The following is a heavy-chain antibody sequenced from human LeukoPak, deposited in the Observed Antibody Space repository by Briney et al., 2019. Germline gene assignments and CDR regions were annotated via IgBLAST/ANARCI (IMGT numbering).Heavy chain of an antibody. J-gene: IGHJ4*02. Sequence: ASVKVSCKASGYTFTGYYMHWVRQAPGQGLEWRGWINPNSGGTNYAQKFQGRVTMTRDTSISTAYMELSRLRSDDTAVYYCASTQYGSGPYYFDYWGQGTLVTVSS. CDR2: INPNSGGT. V-gene: IGHV1-2*02. CDR1: GYTFTGYY. D-gene: IGHD3-10*01. CDR3: ASTQYGSGPYYFDY.